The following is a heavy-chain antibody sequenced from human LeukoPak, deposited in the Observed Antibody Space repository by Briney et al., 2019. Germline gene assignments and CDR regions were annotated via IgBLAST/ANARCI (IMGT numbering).Heavy chain of an antibody. V-gene: IGHV3-23*01. CDR3: ARGDISTYHFDY. CDR2: ISGSGGST. Sequence: GGSLRLSCAASGFTFSSYAMSWVRQAPGKGLEWVSAISGSGGSTYYADSVKGRFTISRDNSKNTLYLQMNSLRAEDTAIYYCARGDISTYHFDYWGQGTLVTVSS. J-gene: IGHJ4*02. CDR1: GFTFSSYA. D-gene: IGHD3-16*02.